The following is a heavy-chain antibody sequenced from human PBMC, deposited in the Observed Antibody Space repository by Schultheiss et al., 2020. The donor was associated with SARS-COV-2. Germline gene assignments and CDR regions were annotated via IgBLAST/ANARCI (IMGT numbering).Heavy chain of an antibody. CDR2: ISYDGSNK. V-gene: IGHV3-30*18. D-gene: IGHD2-8*01. CDR1: GFTFSSYG. CDR3: AKDRGYCTNGVCYRGLGY. Sequence: GSLRLSCAASGFTFSSYGMHWVRQAPGKGLEWVAVISYDGSNKYYADSVKGRFTISRDNSKNTLDLQMNSLRAEDTAVYYCAKDRGYCTNGVCYRGLGYWGQGTLVTVSS. J-gene: IGHJ4*02.